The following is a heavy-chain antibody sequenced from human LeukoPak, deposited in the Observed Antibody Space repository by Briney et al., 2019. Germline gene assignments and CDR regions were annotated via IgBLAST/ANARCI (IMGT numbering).Heavy chain of an antibody. J-gene: IGHJ4*02. D-gene: IGHD2-2*01. Sequence: GGSLRLSCAASGFTFSSYSMNWVRQAPGKGLEWVSSISSTSSYIYYADSVKGRFTISRDNAKNSLYLQMNSLRAEDTAVYYCARVTPVCYNTRCSTDYWGQGTLVTVSS. CDR2: ISSTSSYI. CDR3: ARVTPVCYNTRCSTDY. CDR1: GFTFSSYS. V-gene: IGHV3-21*01.